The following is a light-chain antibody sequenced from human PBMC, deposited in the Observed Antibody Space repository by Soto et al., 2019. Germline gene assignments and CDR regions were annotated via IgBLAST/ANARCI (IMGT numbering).Light chain of an antibody. CDR3: QQSYSAPLT. CDR1: QNIGNY. V-gene: IGKV1-39*01. J-gene: IGKJ3*01. Sequence: DIQMTQSPSLSVSVGDRVTITCRASQNIGNYLNWYQQRPGKAPKPLVLSASRLQSGVPSRFSGSGSGTDFTLTITNLQPEDFAVYYCQQSYSAPLTFGPGTTVDFK. CDR2: SAS.